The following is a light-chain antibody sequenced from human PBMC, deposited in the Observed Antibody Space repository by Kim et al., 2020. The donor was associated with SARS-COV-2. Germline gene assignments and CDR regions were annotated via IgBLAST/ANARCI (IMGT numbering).Light chain of an antibody. Sequence: DIQMTQSPSTLSASVGDRVTITCRASQSISSWLAWYQQKPGKAPKLLIYKASSLESGVPSRFSGSGSGTEFTLTISSLQPDEFATYYCQQYNSSPWTFGQGTKVDIK. J-gene: IGKJ1*01. CDR1: QSISSW. CDR3: QQYNSSPWT. V-gene: IGKV1-5*03. CDR2: KAS.